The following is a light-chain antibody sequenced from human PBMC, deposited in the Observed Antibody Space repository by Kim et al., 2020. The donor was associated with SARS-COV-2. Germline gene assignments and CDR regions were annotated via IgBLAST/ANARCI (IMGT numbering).Light chain of an antibody. V-gene: IGKV3-20*01. CDR1: QTINSRY. CDR2: GAS. J-gene: IGKJ5*01. CDR3: QQYGSSPFT. Sequence: SPGERATRSCRASQTINSRYLSWYQQKSGQAPRLLIYGASSRATYIPDRISGSGSGTDFTLTISTLEPEDSAVYYCQQYGSSPFTFGQGTRLEIK.